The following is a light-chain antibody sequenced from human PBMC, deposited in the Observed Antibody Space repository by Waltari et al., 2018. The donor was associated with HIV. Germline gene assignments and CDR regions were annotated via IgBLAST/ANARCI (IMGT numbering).Light chain of an antibody. CDR2: DNN. CDR1: RSNIGNNY. Sequence: QSVLTQPPSVSAAPGQKVTIPCSGSRSNIGNNYVSWYQQLPGTAPKLLIYDNNKRPSGIPDRFSGSKSGTSATLGITGLQTGDEADYYCGTWDSSLSALVFGTGTKVTVL. J-gene: IGLJ1*01. CDR3: GTWDSSLSALV. V-gene: IGLV1-51*01.